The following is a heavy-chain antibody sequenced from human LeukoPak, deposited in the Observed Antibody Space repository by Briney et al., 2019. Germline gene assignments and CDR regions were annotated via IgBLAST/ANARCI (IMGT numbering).Heavy chain of an antibody. CDR3: AKAELGVDTSSDY. CDR1: GFTFSSYA. J-gene: IGHJ4*02. Sequence: GGSLRLSCAASGFTFSSYAMHWVRQAPGKGLEWVAVISYDGSNKYYADSVKGRFTISRDNSKNTLYLQMNSLRAEDTAFYYCAKAELGVDTSSDYWGQGTLVTVSS. V-gene: IGHV3-30-3*01. CDR2: ISYDGSNK. D-gene: IGHD3-3*01.